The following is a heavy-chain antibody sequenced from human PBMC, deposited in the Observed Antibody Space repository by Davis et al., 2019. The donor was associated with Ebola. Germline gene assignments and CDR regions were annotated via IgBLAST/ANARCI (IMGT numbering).Heavy chain of an antibody. CDR1: GGSISSTNW. CDR3: TRLGDYSDYGGHY. CDR2: IYHSGST. D-gene: IGHD4-11*01. V-gene: IGHV4-4*02. Sequence: MPSETLSLTCAVSGGSISSTNWWSWVRQPPGKGLEWIGEIYHSGSTNYNPSLKSRVTISVDKSKNQFSLKLSSVTAADTAVYYCTRLGDYSDYGGHYWGQGTLDTVSS. J-gene: IGHJ4*02.